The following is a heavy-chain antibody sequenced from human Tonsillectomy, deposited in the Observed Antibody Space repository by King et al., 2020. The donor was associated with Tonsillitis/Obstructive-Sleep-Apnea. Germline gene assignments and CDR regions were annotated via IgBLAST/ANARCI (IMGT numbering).Heavy chain of an antibody. D-gene: IGHD3-3*01. J-gene: IGHJ6*04. CDR2: ISWNSGSI. Sequence: VQLVESGGGLVQPGRSLRLSCAASGSTFDDYAMHWVRQAPGKGLEWVSGISWNSGSIGYADSVKGRFTISRDNAKNSLYLQMNSLRAEDTALYYCAKDTDYDFWSGLDVWGKGTTVTVSS. CDR3: AKDTDYDFWSGLDV. CDR1: GSTFDDYA. V-gene: IGHV3-9*01.